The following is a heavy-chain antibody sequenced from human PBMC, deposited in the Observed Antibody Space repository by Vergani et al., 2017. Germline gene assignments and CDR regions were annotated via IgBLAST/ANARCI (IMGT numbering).Heavy chain of an antibody. J-gene: IGHJ4*02. CDR1: GGSFSGYY. CDR2: INHSGST. D-gene: IGHD3-10*01. Sequence: QVQLQQWGAGLLKPSETLSLTCAVYGGSFSGYYWSWIRQPPGKGLEWIGEINHSGSTNYNPSLKSRVTISVDTSKNQFSLKLSSVTAADTAVYYCALYRFGGPIDYWGQGTLVTVSS. CDR3: ALYRFGGPIDY. V-gene: IGHV4-34*01.